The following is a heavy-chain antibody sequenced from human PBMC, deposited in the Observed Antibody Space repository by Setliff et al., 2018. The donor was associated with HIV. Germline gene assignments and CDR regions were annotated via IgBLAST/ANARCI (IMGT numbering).Heavy chain of an antibody. D-gene: IGHD2-15*01. CDR1: GYSFTSYW. J-gene: IGHJ3*02. V-gene: IGHV5-51*01. CDR2: IYPGDSDT. Sequence: GESLKISCKGSGYSFTSYWIGWVRQMPGKGLEWMGIIYPGDSDTRYSPSFQGQVTISADKSISTAYLQWSSLKASDTAMYYCARPLLGYCSGGSCYPEGAFDIWGQGTMVTVSS. CDR3: ARPLLGYCSGGSCYPEGAFDI.